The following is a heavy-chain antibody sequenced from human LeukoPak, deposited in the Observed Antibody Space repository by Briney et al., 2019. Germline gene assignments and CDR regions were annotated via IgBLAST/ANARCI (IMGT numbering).Heavy chain of an antibody. D-gene: IGHD3-10*01. Sequence: ASVKVSCKASGYTFTSYGISWVRQAPGQGLEWMGWISAYNGNTNYAQKLQGRVTITTDTSTSTAYMELRSLRSDDTAVYYCARPIYGSGSFGWFDHWGQGTLVTVSS. CDR3: ARPIYGSGSFGWFDH. V-gene: IGHV1-18*04. CDR1: GYTFTSYG. J-gene: IGHJ5*02. CDR2: ISAYNGNT.